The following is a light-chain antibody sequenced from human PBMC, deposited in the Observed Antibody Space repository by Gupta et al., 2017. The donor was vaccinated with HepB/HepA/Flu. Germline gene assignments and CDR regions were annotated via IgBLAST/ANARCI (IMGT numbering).Light chain of an antibody. CDR1: SSDVGGYNY. V-gene: IGLV2-14*03. CDR2: VVS. Sequence: QSALTQPASVSGSPGQSITSSCTGTSSDVGGYNYVSWYQQHPGKSLKLMIHVVSNRPAGVSIPFSASESGTTAPLTISGLQAEDDDDYYYRSYTSSRKVFGTGTKVTVL. CDR3: RSYTSSRKV. J-gene: IGLJ1*01.